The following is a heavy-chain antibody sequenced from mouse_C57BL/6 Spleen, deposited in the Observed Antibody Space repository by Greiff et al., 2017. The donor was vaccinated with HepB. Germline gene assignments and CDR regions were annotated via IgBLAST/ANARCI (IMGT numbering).Heavy chain of an antibody. Sequence: EVKLVESGGGLVQPGGSLSLSCAASGFTFTDYYMSWVRQPPGKALEWLGFIRNKANGYTTEYSASVKGRFTISRDNSQSILYLQMNALRAEDSATYYCARSGAQAFYAMDYWGQGTSVTVSS. CDR1: GFTFTDYY. J-gene: IGHJ4*01. CDR2: IRNKANGYTT. CDR3: ARSGAQAFYAMDY. D-gene: IGHD3-2*02. V-gene: IGHV7-3*01.